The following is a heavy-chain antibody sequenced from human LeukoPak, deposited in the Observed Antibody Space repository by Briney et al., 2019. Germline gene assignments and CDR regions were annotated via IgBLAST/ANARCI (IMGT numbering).Heavy chain of an antibody. CDR3: ARGSGITGAQKYDALDI. J-gene: IGHJ3*02. D-gene: IGHD3-10*01. CDR1: GFTFSSYG. V-gene: IGHV3-30*03. CDR2: ISYDGSNK. Sequence: GSLRLSCAASGFTFSSYGMHWVRQAPGKGLEWVAVISYDGSNKYYADSVKGRFTISRDNSKNTLYLQMNSLRAEDTAVYYCARGSGITGAQKYDALDIWGQGTMVTVSS.